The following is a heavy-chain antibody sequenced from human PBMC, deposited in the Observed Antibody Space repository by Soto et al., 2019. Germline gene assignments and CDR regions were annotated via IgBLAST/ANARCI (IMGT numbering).Heavy chain of an antibody. D-gene: IGHD3-3*01. CDR3: ARDLTYYDFWSGQGVAFDI. V-gene: IGHV4-31*03. CDR1: GGSISSGGYY. CDR2: IYYSGST. J-gene: IGHJ3*02. Sequence: QVPLQESGPGLVKPSQTLSLTCTVSGGSISSGGYYWSWIRQHPGKGLEWIGYIYYSGSTYYNPSLKSRVTISVDTSKNQFSLKLSSVTAADTAVYYCARDLTYYDFWSGQGVAFDIWGQGTMVTVSS.